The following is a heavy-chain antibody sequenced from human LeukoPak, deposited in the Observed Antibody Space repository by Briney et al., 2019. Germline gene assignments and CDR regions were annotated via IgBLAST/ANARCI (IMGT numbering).Heavy chain of an antibody. CDR3: ATWAFYHNLDV. D-gene: IGHD2/OR15-2a*01. CDR1: GFTIGPYA. CDR2: IEADGSGT. Sequence: GGSLRLSCAASGFTIGPYAMYWVRQGPGRGLEWVSVIEADGSGTFYADYVRGRFTTSRDNSKNSLYLQMNSLTSEDTALYYCATWAFYHNLDVWGQGTTVIVSS. V-gene: IGHV3-43*02. J-gene: IGHJ6*02.